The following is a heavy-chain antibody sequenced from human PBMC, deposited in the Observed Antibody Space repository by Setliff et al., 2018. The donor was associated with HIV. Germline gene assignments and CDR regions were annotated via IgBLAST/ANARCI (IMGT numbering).Heavy chain of an antibody. CDR3: AKVREVYYYCYMDV. CDR1: TFTFRTYW. D-gene: IGHD1-26*01. J-gene: IGHJ6*03. CDR2: IWYDGSNK. Sequence: GGSLRLSCAASTFTFRTYWMSWVRQAPGKGLEWVALIWYDGSNKYYADSVKGRFTISRDNSKNTLYLQMNSLTAEDTAVYYCAKVREVYYYCYMDVWGKGTTVTVSS. V-gene: IGHV3-33*06.